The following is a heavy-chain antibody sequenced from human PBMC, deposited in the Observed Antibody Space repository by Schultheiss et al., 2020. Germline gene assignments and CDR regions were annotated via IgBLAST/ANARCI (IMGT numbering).Heavy chain of an antibody. V-gene: IGHV4-59*12. CDR3: ARGRTWFDP. D-gene: IGHD1-14*01. CDR1: GGSISSYY. J-gene: IGHJ5*02. Sequence: SETLSLTCTVSGGSISSYYWSWIRQPPGKGLEWIGYIYYSGSTYYNPSLKSRVTISVDTSKKQFSVKLSSVTAADTAVYYCARGRTWFDPWGQGTLVTVSS. CDR2: IYYSGST.